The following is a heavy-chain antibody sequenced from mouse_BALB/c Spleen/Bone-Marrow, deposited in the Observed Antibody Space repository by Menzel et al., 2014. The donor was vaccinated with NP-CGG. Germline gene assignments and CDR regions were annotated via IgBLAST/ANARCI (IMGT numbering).Heavy chain of an antibody. CDR1: GFNIKDTY. V-gene: IGHV14-3*02. CDR3: ARGIPYYPMDF. J-gene: IGHJ4*01. Sequence: ESGAELVKPGASVKLSCTASGFNIKDTYMHWVKQRPEQGLEWIGRIDPANGNTKFAPKFQGKATITADTSSNTAYLHLSSLTSEDTAVYYCARGIPYYPMDFWGQGTSVTVSS. D-gene: IGHD5-1-1*01. CDR2: IDPANGNT.